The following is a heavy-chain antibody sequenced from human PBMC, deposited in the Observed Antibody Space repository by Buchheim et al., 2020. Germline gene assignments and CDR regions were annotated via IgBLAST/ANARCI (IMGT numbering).Heavy chain of an antibody. Sequence: QVQLVESGGGVVQPGRSLRLSCAASGFTFSSYGMHWVRQAPGKGLEWVAVISYDGSNKYYADSVKGRFTISRDNSQNTLYLQMNSLRAEDTAVYYCAKVSYDSSGYVDYWGQGTL. CDR1: GFTFSSYG. CDR3: AKVSYDSSGYVDY. CDR2: ISYDGSNK. D-gene: IGHD3-22*01. J-gene: IGHJ4*02. V-gene: IGHV3-30*18.